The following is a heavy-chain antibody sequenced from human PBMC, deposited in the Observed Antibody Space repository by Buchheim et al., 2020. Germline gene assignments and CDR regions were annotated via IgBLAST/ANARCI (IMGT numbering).Heavy chain of an antibody. CDR2: IYYSGST. CDR1: GGSISSGGYY. CDR3: AAGITMVRGVISMGSYFDY. J-gene: IGHJ4*02. Sequence: QVQLQESGPGLVKPSQTLSLTCTVSGGSISSGGYYWSWIRQHPGKGLEWIGYIYYSGSTYYNPSPKSRVTISVDTSKNQFSLKLSSVTAADTAVYYCAAGITMVRGVISMGSYFDYWGQGTL. D-gene: IGHD3-10*01. V-gene: IGHV4-31*03.